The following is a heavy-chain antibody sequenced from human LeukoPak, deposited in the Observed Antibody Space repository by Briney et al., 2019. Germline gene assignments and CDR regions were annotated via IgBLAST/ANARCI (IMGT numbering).Heavy chain of an antibody. J-gene: IGHJ4*02. Sequence: SVKVSCEASGGTFSSYAISWVRQAPGQGLEWMGRIIPLLGIANYAQKFQGRVTITADKSTSTAYMELSSLRSEDTAVYYCARAKYYYDSSGYYLFDYWGQGTLVTVSS. CDR1: GGTFSSYA. V-gene: IGHV1-69*04. D-gene: IGHD3-22*01. CDR3: ARAKYYYDSSGYYLFDY. CDR2: IIPLLGIA.